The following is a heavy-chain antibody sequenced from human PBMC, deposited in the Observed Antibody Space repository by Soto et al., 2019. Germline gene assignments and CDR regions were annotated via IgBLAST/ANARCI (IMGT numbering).Heavy chain of an antibody. Sequence: EVQLVESGGGLVQPGGSLRLSCAASGFTVSSNYMSWVRQAPGKGLEWVSVIYSGGSTYYADSVKGRFTISRDNSKNTLYLQMNSLRAEDTAVYYCARAFIGFGFGELSFDLWGRGTLVTVSS. CDR3: ARAFIGFGFGELSFDL. CDR1: GFTVSSNY. D-gene: IGHD3-10*01. CDR2: IYSGGST. J-gene: IGHJ2*01. V-gene: IGHV3-66*01.